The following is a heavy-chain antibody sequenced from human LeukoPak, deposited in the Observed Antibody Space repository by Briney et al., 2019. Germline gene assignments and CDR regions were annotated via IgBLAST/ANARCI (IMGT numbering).Heavy chain of an antibody. D-gene: IGHD4-17*01. CDR1: GFTFSSYG. J-gene: IGHJ4*02. CDR2: IRYDGSNK. Sequence: GGSLRLSCAASGFTFSSYGMHWVRQAPGKGLKWVAFIRYDGSNKYYADSVKGRFTISRDNSKNTLYMQMNSLRGEDTAVYYCAKDLTTVTMEGDYWGQGTLVTVSS. V-gene: IGHV3-30*02. CDR3: AKDLTTVTMEGDY.